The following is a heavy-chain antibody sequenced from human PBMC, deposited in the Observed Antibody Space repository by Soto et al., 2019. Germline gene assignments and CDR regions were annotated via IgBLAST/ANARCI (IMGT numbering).Heavy chain of an antibody. J-gene: IGHJ4*02. CDR1: GFTFSSYG. V-gene: IGHV3-30*03. Sequence: QVQLVESGGGVVQPGRSLRLSCAASGFTFSSYGMHWVRQAPGKGLEWVAVISYDGSNKYYADSVKGRFTISRDNSKNTLYLQMNSLRAEDTAVYYCAREVYYDSSGYYYWGKGTLVTVSS. CDR2: ISYDGSNK. CDR3: AREVYYDSSGYYY. D-gene: IGHD3-22*01.